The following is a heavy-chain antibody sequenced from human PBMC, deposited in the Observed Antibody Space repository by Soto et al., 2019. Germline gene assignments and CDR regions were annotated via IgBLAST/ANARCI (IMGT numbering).Heavy chain of an antibody. CDR1: GGSISSGGYY. CDR3: ARDQGDYYGSGRKHNWFDP. V-gene: IGHV4-31*03. Sequence: SETLSLTCTVSGGSISSGGYYWSWIRQHPGKGLEWIGYIYYSGSTYYNPSLKSRVTISVDTSKNQFSLKLSSVTAADTAVYYCARDQGDYYGSGRKHNWFDPWGQGTLVTVSS. D-gene: IGHD3-10*01. CDR2: IYYSGST. J-gene: IGHJ5*02.